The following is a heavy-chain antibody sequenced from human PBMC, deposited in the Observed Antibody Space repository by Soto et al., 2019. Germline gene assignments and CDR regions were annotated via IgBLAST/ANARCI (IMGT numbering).Heavy chain of an antibody. J-gene: IGHJ4*02. CDR3: AHRILRTVFGLVTTTAIYFDF. CDR2: IYWDDDK. CDR1: GFSLTTSGVG. D-gene: IGHD3-3*01. Sequence: QITLNESGPTVVKPAETLTLTCTFSGFSLTTSGVGVGWIRQSPGKAPEWLALIYWDDDKRYSASLKSRLTITKYTSKNQVVLTMAIVDPADTATYYCAHRILRTVFGLVTTTAIYFDFWGQGTPVVVSS. V-gene: IGHV2-5*02.